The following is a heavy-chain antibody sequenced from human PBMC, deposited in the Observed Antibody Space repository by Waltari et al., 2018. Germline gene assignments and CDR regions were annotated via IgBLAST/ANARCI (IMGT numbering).Heavy chain of an antibody. V-gene: IGHV4-31*03. D-gene: IGHD2-15*01. Sequence: QVQLQESGPGLVKPSQTLSLPCTVSGGSISSGGYYWSWIRQHPGKGLEWIGYIYDIGSTYYNPALKSRVTISVDTSKNQFSLKLSSVTAADTAVYYCARQALGRCSGGSCPDYWGQGTLVTVSS. CDR1: GGSISSGGYY. CDR3: ARQALGRCSGGSCPDY. J-gene: IGHJ4*02. CDR2: IYDIGST.